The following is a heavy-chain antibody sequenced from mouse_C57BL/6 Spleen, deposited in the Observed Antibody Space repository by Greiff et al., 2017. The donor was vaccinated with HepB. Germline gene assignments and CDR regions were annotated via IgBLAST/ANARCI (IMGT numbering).Heavy chain of an antibody. CDR2: IDPSDSYT. CDR3: ARAGDYGVDY. D-gene: IGHD2-4*01. CDR1: GYTFTSYW. J-gene: IGHJ2*01. Sequence: QVQLQQPGAELVKPGASVKLSCKASGYTFTSYWMQWVKQRPGQGLEWIGEIDPSDSYTNYNQKFKGKATLTVDTSSSTAYMQLSSLTSEDSAVYYCARAGDYGVDYWGQGTTPTVSS. V-gene: IGHV1-50*01.